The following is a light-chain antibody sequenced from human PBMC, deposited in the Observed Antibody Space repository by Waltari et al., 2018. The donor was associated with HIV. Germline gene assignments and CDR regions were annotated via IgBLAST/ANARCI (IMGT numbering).Light chain of an antibody. V-gene: IGLV1-51*01. CDR2: DNE. CDR1: SSNIGRNS. Sequence: QSVLTQPPSMSAAPGQRVTIYCSEGSSNIGRNSVSCYQQLPGTAPMLLIYDNEKRPSGIPALFSGSKSATSATLNITRLQTGDDADYYCVAWDASLTSGVFGGGTKVTVL. J-gene: IGLJ3*02. CDR3: VAWDASLTSGV.